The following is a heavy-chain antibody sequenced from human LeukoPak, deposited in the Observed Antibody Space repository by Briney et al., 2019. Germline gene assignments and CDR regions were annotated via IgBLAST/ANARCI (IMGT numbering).Heavy chain of an antibody. CDR1: GYRFTSYW. CDR2: IYPSDSDA. CDR3: ARQNYDILTGYYNDYFDY. J-gene: IGHJ4*02. V-gene: IGHV5-51*01. D-gene: IGHD3-9*01. Sequence: GESLKISCKASGYRFTSYWIGWVRQMPGKGLEWVGIIYPSDSDARCSPSFQGQVTISADKSINTAYLQWSSLKASDTAMYYCARQNYDILTGYYNDYFDYWGQGTLVTVSS.